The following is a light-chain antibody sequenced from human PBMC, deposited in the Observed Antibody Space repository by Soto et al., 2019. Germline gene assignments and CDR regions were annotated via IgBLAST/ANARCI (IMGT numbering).Light chain of an antibody. V-gene: IGKV3-15*01. CDR2: GAS. CDR1: QSVNNN. J-gene: IGKJ5*01. CDR3: QHYDDWPPIT. Sequence: EIVMTQSPATLSVSPGERATLSCRASQSVNNNLAWYQQKPGQAPRLLIYGASTRATGIPARFSGSGSGTEFTLTISSLQSEDFTVYYCQHYDDWPPITFGQGTRLEIK.